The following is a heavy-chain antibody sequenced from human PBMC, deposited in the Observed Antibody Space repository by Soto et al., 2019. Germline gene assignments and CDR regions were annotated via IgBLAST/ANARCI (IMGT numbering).Heavy chain of an antibody. D-gene: IGHD6-25*01. CDR3: AKDLIAADYYYNSYFDV. V-gene: IGHV3-23*01. CDR2: ISGNGGST. J-gene: IGHJ6*03. Sequence: EVQLLESGGGLVQPGGSLRLSCAASGFTFSSYGMSWVRQAPGKGLEWVSAISGNGGSTYYADSVKGRFTISRDNSKNTLKLKMNSLRTEVTAVYYCAKDLIAADYYYNSYFDVWGKGTTVTVSS. CDR1: GFTFSSYG.